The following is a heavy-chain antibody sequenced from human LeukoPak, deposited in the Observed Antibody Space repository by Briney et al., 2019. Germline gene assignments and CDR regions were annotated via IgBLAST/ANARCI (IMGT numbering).Heavy chain of an antibody. V-gene: IGHV3-30*18. Sequence: GRSLRLSCAASGFTFSSYGMHWVRQAPGKGLEWVAVISYDGGNKYYADSVKGRFTISRDNSKNTLYLQMNSLRAEDTAVYYCAKDLGDCGGDCYLVWGQGTLVTVSS. D-gene: IGHD2-21*02. CDR2: ISYDGGNK. CDR3: AKDLGDCGGDCYLV. CDR1: GFTFSSYG. J-gene: IGHJ4*02.